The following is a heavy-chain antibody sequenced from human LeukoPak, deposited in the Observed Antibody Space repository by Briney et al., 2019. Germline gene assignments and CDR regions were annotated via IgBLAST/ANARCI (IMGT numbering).Heavy chain of an antibody. CDR3: ARRLQTYYYDSSGSVWFDP. V-gene: IGHV4-4*09. CDR1: GGSISSYY. J-gene: IGHJ5*02. Sequence: PSETLSLTCTVSGGSISSYYWSWIRQPPGKGLEWIGYIYTSGSTNYNPSLKSRVTISVDTSKNQFSLKLSSVTAADTAVYYCARRLQTYYYDSSGSVWFDPWGQGTLGTVSS. D-gene: IGHD3-22*01. CDR2: IYTSGST.